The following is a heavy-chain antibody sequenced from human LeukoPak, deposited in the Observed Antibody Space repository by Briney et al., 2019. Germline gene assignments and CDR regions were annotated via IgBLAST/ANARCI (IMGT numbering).Heavy chain of an antibody. CDR1: GFTFSDFA. D-gene: IGHD1-1*01. V-gene: IGHV3-23*01. CDR3: AKRMASTGSYFDY. Sequence: GGSLRLSCTASGFTFSDFAMHCVRQAPGKGLEWVSAISASGSSTFYTDSVQGRFSISRDNAKNTLYLQMNSLRDEDTAIYYCAKRMASTGSYFDYWGQGSLVTVSS. J-gene: IGHJ4*02. CDR2: ISASGSST.